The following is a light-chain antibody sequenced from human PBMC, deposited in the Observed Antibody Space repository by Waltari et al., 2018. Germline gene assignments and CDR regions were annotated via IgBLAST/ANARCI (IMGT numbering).Light chain of an antibody. J-gene: IGLJ1*01. CDR1: NSDVGAYNY. V-gene: IGLV2-8*01. Sequence: QSVLTQPPSATGSPGQSVTISCTGTNSDVGAYNYVSWYQQHPVKVPKLLFYEVTKRPSGVPERFSGSKSGNTASLTVSWLQADDEADYYCSSYAHNNHFVFGTGTKVTVL. CDR3: SSYAHNNHFV. CDR2: EVT.